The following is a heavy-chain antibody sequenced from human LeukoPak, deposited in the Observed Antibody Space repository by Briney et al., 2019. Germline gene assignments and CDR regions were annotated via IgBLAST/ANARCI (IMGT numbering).Heavy chain of an antibody. Sequence: GRSLRLSCAASGFTFSSYGMHWVRQAPGKGLEWVAVISYDGSNKYYADSVKGRFTISRDNSKNTLYLQMNSLRAEDTAVYYCAKDGWFGDHARYYFDYWGQGTLVTVSS. CDR3: AKDGWFGDHARYYFDY. V-gene: IGHV3-30*18. CDR1: GFTFSSYG. D-gene: IGHD3-10*01. J-gene: IGHJ4*02. CDR2: ISYDGSNK.